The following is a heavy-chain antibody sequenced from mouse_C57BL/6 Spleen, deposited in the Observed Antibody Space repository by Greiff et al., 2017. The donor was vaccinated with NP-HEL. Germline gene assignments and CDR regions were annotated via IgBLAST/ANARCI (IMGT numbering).Heavy chain of an antibody. J-gene: IGHJ2*01. V-gene: IGHV5-4*01. Sequence: EVHLVESGGGLVKPGGSLKLSCAASGFTFSSYAMSWVRQTPEKRLEWVATISDGGSYTYYPDNVKGRFTISRDNAKNNLYLQMSHLKSEDTAMYYCARDGDSSASYYFDYWGQGTTLTVSS. CDR2: ISDGGSYT. CDR3: ARDGDSSASYYFDY. D-gene: IGHD3-2*02. CDR1: GFTFSSYA.